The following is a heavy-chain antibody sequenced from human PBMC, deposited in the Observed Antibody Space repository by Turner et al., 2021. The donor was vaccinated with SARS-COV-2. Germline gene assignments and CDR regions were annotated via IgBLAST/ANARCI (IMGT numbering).Heavy chain of an antibody. Sequence: QLQLQESAPGLVKASEPVSLPCSVSGGSISSSSYYWAWIRQPPGKVMVWIGSSYYTGSTNYNLSLESRVSISVDTSKNQFSLKLSFVTAADTAEYYCATDYGSGGYDFDQWGQGTLVTVSS. D-gene: IGHD3-10*01. CDR3: ATDYGSGGYDFDQ. CDR2: SYYTGST. CDR1: GGSISSSSYY. J-gene: IGHJ4*02. V-gene: IGHV4-39*02.